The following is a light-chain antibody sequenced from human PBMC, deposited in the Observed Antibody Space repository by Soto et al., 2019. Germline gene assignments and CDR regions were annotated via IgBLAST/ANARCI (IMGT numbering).Light chain of an antibody. CDR1: SSDIGGYNF. V-gene: IGLV2-14*01. CDR2: EVT. CDR3: SSYGPMTTLV. J-gene: IGLJ2*01. Sequence: QSALPQPASVSGSPGQSITISCTGTSSDIGGYNFVSWYQQHPGKAPKLMIYEVTNRPSGISNRFSGSKSGNTASLTISGGQPEDEADYYCSSYGPMTTLVLGGGTKLTVL.